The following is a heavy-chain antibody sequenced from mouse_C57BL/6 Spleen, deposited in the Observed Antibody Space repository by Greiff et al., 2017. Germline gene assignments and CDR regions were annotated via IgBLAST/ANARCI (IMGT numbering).Heavy chain of an antibody. V-gene: IGHV1-80*01. CDR1: GYAFRRYW. Sequence: VQLQPSGAALVQPGASVPISCTASGYAFRRYWMNWVQQRPGTGLEWIGQIYPGDGDTNYNGKCKGKATLTADKSSSTAYMQLSSLTSEDSAVYFCVTVDFDYWGQGTTLTVSS. CDR2: IYPGDGDT. CDR3: VTVDFDY. D-gene: IGHD1-1*01. J-gene: IGHJ2*01.